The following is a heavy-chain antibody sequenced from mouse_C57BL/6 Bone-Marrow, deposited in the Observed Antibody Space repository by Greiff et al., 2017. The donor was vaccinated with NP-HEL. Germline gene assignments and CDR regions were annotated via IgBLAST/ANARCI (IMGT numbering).Heavy chain of an antibody. J-gene: IGHJ2*01. V-gene: IGHV1-80*01. CDR2: IYPGDGDT. CDR3: ARYYGSSYYFYY. CDR1: GYAFSSYW. Sequence: VQLQQSGAELVKPGASVKISCKASGYAFSSYWMNWVKQRPGQGLEWIGQIYPGDGDTNYNGKFKGKATLTADKSSSTAYMQLSSLTSEDSAVYFCARYYGSSYYFYYWGQGTTLTVSS. D-gene: IGHD1-1*01.